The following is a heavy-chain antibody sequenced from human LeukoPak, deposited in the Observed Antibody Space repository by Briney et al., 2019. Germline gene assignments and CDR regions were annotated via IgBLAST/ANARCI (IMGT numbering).Heavy chain of an antibody. CDR1: GFTFSSYG. V-gene: IGHV3-33*01. D-gene: IGHD6-19*01. CDR3: ARVWQWLANDAFDI. J-gene: IGHJ3*02. Sequence: GGSLRLSCAASGFTFSSYGMHWVRQAPGKGLEWVAVIWYDGSNKYYADSVKGRFTISRDNSKNTLYLQMNSLRAEDTAVYYCARVWQWLANDAFDIWGQGTMVTVSS. CDR2: IWYDGSNK.